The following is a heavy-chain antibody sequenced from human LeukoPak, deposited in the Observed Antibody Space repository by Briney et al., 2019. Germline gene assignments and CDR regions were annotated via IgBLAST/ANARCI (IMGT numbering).Heavy chain of an antibody. CDR3: ARDRRGYGSASDYYYGMDV. D-gene: IGHD3-10*01. Sequence: PPETLSLTCAVYGGSFSGYYWSWIRQPPGKGLEWIGEIYHSGSTNYNPSLKSRVTISVDKSRNQFSLKLSSVTAADTAVYYCARDRRGYGSASDYYYGMDVWGQGTTVTVSS. J-gene: IGHJ6*02. CDR2: IYHSGST. CDR1: GGSFSGYY. V-gene: IGHV4-34*01.